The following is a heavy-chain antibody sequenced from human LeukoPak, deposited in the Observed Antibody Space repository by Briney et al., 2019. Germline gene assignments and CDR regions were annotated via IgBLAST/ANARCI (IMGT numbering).Heavy chain of an antibody. V-gene: IGHV3-21*01. D-gene: IGHD3-10*01. CDR2: ISSSSSYI. CDR3: ARIRFGELFIDY. Sequence: GGSLRLSCEASEFTFSNYWMNWVRQAPGKGLEWVSSISSSSSYIYYADSVKGRFTISRDNAKNSLYLQMNSLRAEDTAVYYCARIRFGELFIDYWGQGTLVTVSS. CDR1: EFTFSNYW. J-gene: IGHJ4*02.